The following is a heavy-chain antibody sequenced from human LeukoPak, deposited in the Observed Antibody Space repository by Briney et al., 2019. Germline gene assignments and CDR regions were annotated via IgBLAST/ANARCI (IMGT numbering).Heavy chain of an antibody. CDR2: INSDGSEG. D-gene: IGHD6-19*01. V-gene: IGHV3-7*03. CDR1: GFTFSGFW. J-gene: IGHJ4*02. CDR3: AKNNGWFHLAQ. Sequence: GGSLRLSCAVSGFTFSGFWMSWSRQAPGKGLEWVASINSDGSEGYYADVVKGRFTISRDNAKNSLYLQINSLRAEDTAVYYCAKNNGWFHLAQWGQGTLVTVSS.